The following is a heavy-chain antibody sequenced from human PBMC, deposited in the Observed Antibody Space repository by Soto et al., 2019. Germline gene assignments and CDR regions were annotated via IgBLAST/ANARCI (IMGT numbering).Heavy chain of an antibody. CDR1: GFTFNSYA. V-gene: IGHV3-23*01. CDR3: AKDEKVAGYYYDSSGYYQFDY. D-gene: IGHD3-22*01. J-gene: IGHJ4*02. Sequence: GGSLRLSSAACGFTFNSYAMSWVREAPGKGLEWVSAISGSGGSTYYADSVKGRFTISRDNSKNTLYLQMNSLRAEDTAVYYCAKDEKVAGYYYDSSGYYQFDYWGQGTLVTVSS. CDR2: ISGSGGST.